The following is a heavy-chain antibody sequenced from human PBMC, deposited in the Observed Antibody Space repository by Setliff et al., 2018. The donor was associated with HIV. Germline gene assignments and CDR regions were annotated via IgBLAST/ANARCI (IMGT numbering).Heavy chain of an antibody. CDR2: MCHGGNNN. CDR1: GYSISSDYC. D-gene: IGHD6-13*01. J-gene: IGHJ6*03. CDR3: AREPGRGSSWYVGFSYYYYYMDV. V-gene: IGHV4-38-2*02. Sequence: PSETLSLTCGVSGYSISSDYCWGWIRQPPGKGLEWIGNMCHGGNNNYYNPSLKSRVTISVDTSKNQFFLKVTSVTAADTAVYYCAREPGRGSSWYVGFSYYYYYMDVWGKGTTVTVSS.